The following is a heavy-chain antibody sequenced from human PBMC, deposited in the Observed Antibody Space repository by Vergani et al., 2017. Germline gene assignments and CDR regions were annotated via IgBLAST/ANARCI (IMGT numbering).Heavy chain of an antibody. CDR3: ARDRDCSSTSCYYFDY. V-gene: IGHV4-61*02. J-gene: IGHJ4*02. D-gene: IGHD2-2*01. CDR1: GGSISSGSYY. CDR2: IYTSGST. Sequence: QVQLQESGPGLVKPSQTLSLTCTVSGGSISSGSYYWSWIRQPAGKGLEWIGRIYTSGSTNYNPSLKSRVTMSVDTSKNQFSLKLSSVTAADTAVYYCARDRDCSSTSCYYFDYWGQGTLVTVSS.